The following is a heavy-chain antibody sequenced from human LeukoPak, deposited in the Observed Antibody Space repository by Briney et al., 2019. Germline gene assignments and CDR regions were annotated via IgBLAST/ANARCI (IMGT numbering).Heavy chain of an antibody. Sequence: GGSLRLSCAASGFTFSSYAMHWVRQAPGKGLEFVSAISGNGGSTYYANSVKDRFTISRDNSENTLYLQMGSLRAEDMAVHYCARDSHGPYYFHYYMDVWGKGTTVTVSS. J-gene: IGHJ6*03. CDR3: ARDSHGPYYFHYYMDV. CDR1: GFTFSSYA. D-gene: IGHD5-18*01. V-gene: IGHV3-64*01. CDR2: ISGNGGST.